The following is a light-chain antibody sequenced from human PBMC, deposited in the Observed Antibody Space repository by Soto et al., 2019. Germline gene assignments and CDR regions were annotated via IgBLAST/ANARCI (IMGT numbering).Light chain of an antibody. Sequence: QSVLTQPPSASGAPGQNVTIACSGSTSNVESETVNWYQQLPGTAPKLVVFSNNRRPSAVPDRFSASKSGTSASLAISNLQPEDEADYYCVAWDANLNGWVFGGGTKLTVL. CDR2: SNN. J-gene: IGLJ3*02. V-gene: IGLV1-44*01. CDR1: TSNVESET. CDR3: VAWDANLNGWV.